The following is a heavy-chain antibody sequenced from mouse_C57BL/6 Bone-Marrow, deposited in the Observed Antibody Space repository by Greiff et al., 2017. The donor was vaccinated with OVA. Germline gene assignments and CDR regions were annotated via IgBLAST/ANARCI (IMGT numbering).Heavy chain of an antibody. J-gene: IGHJ3*01. CDR1: GYTFTDYY. CDR2: IFPGSGST. CDR3: ARTPLYYDFPLFAY. Sequence: QVQLKESGPELVKPGASVKISCKASGYTFTDYYINWVKQRPGQGLEWIGWIFPGSGSTYYNEKFKGKATLTVDKSSSTAYMLLSSLTSEDSAVYFCARTPLYYDFPLFAYWGQGTLVTVSA. D-gene: IGHD2-4*01. V-gene: IGHV1-75*01.